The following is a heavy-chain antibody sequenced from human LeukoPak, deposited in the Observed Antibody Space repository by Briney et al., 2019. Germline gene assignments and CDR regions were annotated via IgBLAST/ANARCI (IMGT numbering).Heavy chain of an antibody. CDR1: GGSFSYYY. Sequence: MSSETLSLTCAVYGGSFSYYYWSWIRQPPEKGLEWIGEINRSGSTNYNPSLKSRVTISVDTSKNQFSLKLSSVTAADTAVYYCARGGFYCGDDCYVDYWGHGTLVTVSS. V-gene: IGHV4-34*01. CDR2: INRSGST. D-gene: IGHD2-21*02. CDR3: ARGGFYCGDDCYVDY. J-gene: IGHJ4*01.